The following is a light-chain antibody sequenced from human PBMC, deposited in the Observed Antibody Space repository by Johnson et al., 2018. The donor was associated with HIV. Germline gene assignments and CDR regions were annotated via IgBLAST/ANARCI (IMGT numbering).Light chain of an antibody. V-gene: IGLV1-51*01. Sequence: QSVLTQPPSVSAAPGQKVTISCSGSSSNIGNNYVSWYQQLPGTAPKLLIYDNNKRPSGIPDRFSGSKSGTSATLGITGLQTGDEAYYYCGTWDSSLSVGVFCTGTKVTCL. CDR1: SSNIGNNY. CDR2: DNN. J-gene: IGLJ1*01. CDR3: GTWDSSLSVGV.